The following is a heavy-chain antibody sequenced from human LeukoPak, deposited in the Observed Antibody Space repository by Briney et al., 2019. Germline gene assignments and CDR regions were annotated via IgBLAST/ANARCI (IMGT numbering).Heavy chain of an antibody. D-gene: IGHD6-13*01. CDR1: GFFFSTYA. V-gene: IGHV3-23*01. CDR2: IGIGGGDT. J-gene: IGHJ5*02. Sequence: GGSLRLSCAASGFFFSTYALSWVRQAPGKGLEWVSTIGIGGGDTYYADSVKGRFTISRDNSKSTLYLQMNSLTIEDISIYYCAILEASAAGTWGQGTLVTVSS. CDR3: AILEASAAGT.